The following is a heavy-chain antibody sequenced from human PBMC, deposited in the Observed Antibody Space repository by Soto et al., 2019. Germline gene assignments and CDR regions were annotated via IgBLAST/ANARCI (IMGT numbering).Heavy chain of an antibody. CDR1: GGSITSGDYY. V-gene: IGHV4-30-4*01. CDR3: ARQFVVIDAFDI. CDR2: IYYSGST. Sequence: QVQLQDSGPGLVKPSQTLSLTCTVSGGSITSGDYYWTWIRQPPGKGLEWIGYIYYSGSTYYNPSLKTRVTMSVDTSKNQFSLKLSSVTAADTAVYYCARQFVVIDAFDIWGQGTMVTVSS. J-gene: IGHJ3*02. D-gene: IGHD2-21*01.